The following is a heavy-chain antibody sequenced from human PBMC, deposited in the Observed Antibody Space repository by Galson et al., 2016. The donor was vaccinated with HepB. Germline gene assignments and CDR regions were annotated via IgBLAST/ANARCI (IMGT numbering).Heavy chain of an antibody. CDR3: ARDVPDYSGMDV. V-gene: IGHV3-33*08. CDR2: IWHDGSNK. J-gene: IGHJ6*02. Sequence: SLRLSCAVSGLRFSDYGMHWVRQAPGKGLEWVAVIWHDGSNKYYADSVKGRFTMSRDNSKNTLYLQMKSLRAEDSAVYYCARDVPDYSGMDVWGQGTTVT. CDR1: GLRFSDYG.